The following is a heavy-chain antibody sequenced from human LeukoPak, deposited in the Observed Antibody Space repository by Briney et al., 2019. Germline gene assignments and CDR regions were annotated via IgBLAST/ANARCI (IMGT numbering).Heavy chain of an antibody. CDR2: IYYSGST. D-gene: IGHD4-17*01. CDR1: GDSISSYF. Sequence: SETLSLTCTVSGDSISSYFWSWIRQPPGKGLEWIGYIYYSGSTDYNPSLKSRVTISVDTSKNQFSLKLSSVTAADTAVYYCASRLRPHNYYFDYWGQGTLVTVSS. CDR3: ASRLRPHNYYFDY. J-gene: IGHJ4*02. V-gene: IGHV4-59*08.